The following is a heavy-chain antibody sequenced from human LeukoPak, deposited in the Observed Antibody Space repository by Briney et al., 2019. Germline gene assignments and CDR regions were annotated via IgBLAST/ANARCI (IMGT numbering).Heavy chain of an antibody. CDR2: INPSGGST. CDR1: GYTFTSHY. Sequence: GASVKVSCKASGYTFTSHYMHWVRQAPGQGLEWMGIINPSGGSTGYAQKFQGRVTMTRDTSTSTVYMELSSLRSEDTAVYYCAREPGREWFGELLGDYWGQGTLVTVSS. CDR3: AREPGREWFGELLGDY. J-gene: IGHJ4*02. D-gene: IGHD3-10*01. V-gene: IGHV1-46*01.